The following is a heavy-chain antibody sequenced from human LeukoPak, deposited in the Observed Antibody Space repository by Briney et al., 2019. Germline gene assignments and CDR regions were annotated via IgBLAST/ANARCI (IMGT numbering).Heavy chain of an antibody. Sequence: PGRSLRLSCAASGFTFSSYAMHWVRQAPGKGLEWVAVISYDGSNKYYADSVKGRFTISRDNSKNTLYLQMNSLRAEDTAVYYCARDLDIVVVPAAMYYYYGMDVWGQGTTVTVSS. D-gene: IGHD2-2*03. J-gene: IGHJ6*02. CDR3: ARDLDIVVVPAAMYYYYGMDV. CDR1: GFTFSSYA. CDR2: ISYDGSNK. V-gene: IGHV3-30-3*01.